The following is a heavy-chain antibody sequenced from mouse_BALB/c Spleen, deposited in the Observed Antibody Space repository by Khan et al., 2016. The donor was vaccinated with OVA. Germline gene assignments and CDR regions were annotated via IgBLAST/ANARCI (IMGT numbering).Heavy chain of an antibody. CDR1: GFSLTSYG. J-gene: IGHJ1*01. CDR3: ARGWGNWYFDV. V-gene: IGHV2-9*02. D-gene: IGHD1-1*02. CDR2: IWAGGST. Sequence: QVQLKQSGPGLVAPSQSLSITCTVSGFSLTSYGVHWVRQPPGKGLEWLGVIWAGGSTNYNSALMSRLSISKDNSKSQVFLKMNSRQTDDTARYYCARGWGNWYFDVWGAGTTVTVSS.